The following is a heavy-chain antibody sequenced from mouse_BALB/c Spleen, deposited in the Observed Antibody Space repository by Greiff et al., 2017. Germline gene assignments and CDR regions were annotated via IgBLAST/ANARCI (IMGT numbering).Heavy chain of an antibody. CDR1: GFTFSSFG. V-gene: IGHV5-17*02. Sequence: EVQLVESGGGLVQPGGSRKLSCAASGFTFSSFGMHWVRQAPEKGLEWVAYISSGSSTIYYADTVKGRFTISRDNPKNTLFLQMTSLRSEDTAMYYCARRGYGGYAMDYWGQGTSVTVSS. D-gene: IGHD3-1*01. J-gene: IGHJ4*01. CDR2: ISSGSSTI. CDR3: ARRGYGGYAMDY.